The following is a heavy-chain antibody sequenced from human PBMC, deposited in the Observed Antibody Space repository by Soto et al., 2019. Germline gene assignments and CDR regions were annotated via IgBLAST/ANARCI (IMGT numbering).Heavy chain of an antibody. CDR1: GFTFSSYA. Sequence: QVQLVESGGGVVQPGRSLRLSCAASGFTFSSYAMHWVRQAPGKGLEWVAVISYDGSNKYYADSVKGRFTISRDNSKNTLYLQMNSLRAEDTAVYYCARDRDIVVVVAAYFDYWGQGTLVTVSS. CDR2: ISYDGSNK. CDR3: ARDRDIVVVVAAYFDY. V-gene: IGHV3-30-3*01. D-gene: IGHD2-15*01. J-gene: IGHJ4*02.